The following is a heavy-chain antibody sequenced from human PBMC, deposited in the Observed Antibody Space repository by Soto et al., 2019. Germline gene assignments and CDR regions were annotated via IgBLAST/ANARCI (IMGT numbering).Heavy chain of an antibody. CDR1: GFIFSDYG. J-gene: IGHJ4*02. CDR3: ARDRSPRFPKNFDH. CDR2: IFYDGSDK. Sequence: QVQLVESGGGVVQPGRSLRLSCATSGFIFSDYGMHWVRQAPGKGLEWVAVIFYDGSDKYYADSVKGRFTISRDNSKNTLSLRMNSLTAEDTAVYYCARDRSPRFPKNFDHWGQGALVTVPS. V-gene: IGHV3-33*01. D-gene: IGHD3-16*01.